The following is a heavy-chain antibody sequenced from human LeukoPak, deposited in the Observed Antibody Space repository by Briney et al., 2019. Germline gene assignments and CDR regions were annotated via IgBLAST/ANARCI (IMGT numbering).Heavy chain of an antibody. V-gene: IGHV1-24*01. CDR1: GYTLTELS. D-gene: IGHD6-13*01. Sequence: ASVKDSCKVSGYTLTELSMHWVRQAPGKGLEWMGGFDPEDGETIYAQKFQGRVTMTEDTSTDTAYMELSRLRSEDTAVYYCATTARAAAGTVDYWGQGTLVTVSS. J-gene: IGHJ4*02. CDR3: ATTARAAAGTVDY. CDR2: FDPEDGET.